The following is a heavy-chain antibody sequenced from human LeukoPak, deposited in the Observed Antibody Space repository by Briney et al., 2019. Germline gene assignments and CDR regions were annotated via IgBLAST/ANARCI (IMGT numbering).Heavy chain of an antibody. CDR3: ARDLPQHNSSSYFYYYGMDV. V-gene: IGHV1-46*01. D-gene: IGHD6-6*01. CDR1: GYTFTSYG. Sequence: ASVKVSCKASGYTFTSYGISWVRQAPGQGLEWMGIINPNDGSTSYAQKFQGRVSMTRDTPTGTVHMELSSLSSEDTAVYYCARDLPQHNSSSYFYYYGMDVWGQGTTVTVFS. J-gene: IGHJ6*02. CDR2: INPNDGST.